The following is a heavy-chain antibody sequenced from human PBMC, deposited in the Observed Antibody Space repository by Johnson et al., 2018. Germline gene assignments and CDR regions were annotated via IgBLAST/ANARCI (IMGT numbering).Heavy chain of an antibody. J-gene: IGHJ3*01. D-gene: IGHD6-19*01. Sequence: VQLVQSGGGLVQSGRSLRLSCATSGFTFNHNAMHWVRQPPGKGLEWVSGISSHSGDMGYADSVKGRFTISRDNAKNSLYLQMNSLRPDDTALYDCVKDVSGQGLAGGGNVFATWGQGTMVAVSS. CDR3: VKDVSGQGLAGGGNVFAT. CDR2: ISSHSGDM. V-gene: IGHV3-9*01. CDR1: GFTFNHNA.